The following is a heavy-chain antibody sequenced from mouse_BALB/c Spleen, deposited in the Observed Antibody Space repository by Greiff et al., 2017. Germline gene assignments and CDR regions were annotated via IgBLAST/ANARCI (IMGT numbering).Heavy chain of an antibody. CDR2: INSNGGST. Sequence: EVKVVESGGGLVQPGGSLKLSCAASGSTSSSYGMSWVRQTPDKRLELVATINSNGGSTYYPDSVKGRFTISRDNAKNTLYLQMSSLKSEDTAMYYCARDGTGRFAYWGQGTLVTVSA. CDR3: ARDGTGRFAY. V-gene: IGHV5-6-3*01. D-gene: IGHD4-1*01. CDR1: GSTSSSYG. J-gene: IGHJ3*01.